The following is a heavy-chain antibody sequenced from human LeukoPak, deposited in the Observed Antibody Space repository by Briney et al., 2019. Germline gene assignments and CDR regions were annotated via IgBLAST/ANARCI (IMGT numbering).Heavy chain of an antibody. CDR1: GFTFSSYG. CDR2: IWYDGSNK. Sequence: GRSLRLSCAASGFTFSSYGMHWVRQAPGKGLEWVAVIWYDGSNKYYADSVKGRFTISRDNSKNTLYLQMNSLRAEDTAVYYCAGRPRAVAGNPWWFDPWGQGTLVTVSS. CDR3: AGRPRAVAGNPWWFDP. J-gene: IGHJ5*02. D-gene: IGHD6-19*01. V-gene: IGHV3-33*01.